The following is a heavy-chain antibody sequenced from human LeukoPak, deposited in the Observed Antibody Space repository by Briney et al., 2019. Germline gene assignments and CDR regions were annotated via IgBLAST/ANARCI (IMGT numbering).Heavy chain of an antibody. CDR2: ISYDGSNK. D-gene: IGHD4-23*01. V-gene: IGHV3-30*18. J-gene: IGHJ6*02. CDR3: AKTGTCGNNCYYYGMDV. CDR1: GFTFSSYG. Sequence: GGSLRLSCAASGFTFSSYGMHWVRQAPGKGLEWVAVISYDGSNKYYADSVKGRFTISRDNSKNTLYLQMNNLRAEDTAVYYCAKTGTCGNNCYYYGMDVWGQGTTVTVSS.